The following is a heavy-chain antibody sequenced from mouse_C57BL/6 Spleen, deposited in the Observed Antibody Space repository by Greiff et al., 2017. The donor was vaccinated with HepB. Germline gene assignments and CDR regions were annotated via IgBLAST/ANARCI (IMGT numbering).Heavy chain of an antibody. CDR2: IWWDDDK. Sequence: QVTLKVSGPGILQPSQTLSLTCSFSGFSLSTFGMGVGWIRQPSGKGLEWLAHIWWDDDKYYNPALKSRLTISKDTSKNQVFLKSANVDTADTATHYCARIAKPPYEYDDGFAYWGQGTLVTVSA. D-gene: IGHD2-4*01. J-gene: IGHJ3*01. CDR3: ARIAKPPYEYDDGFAY. V-gene: IGHV8-8*01. CDR1: GFSLSTFGMG.